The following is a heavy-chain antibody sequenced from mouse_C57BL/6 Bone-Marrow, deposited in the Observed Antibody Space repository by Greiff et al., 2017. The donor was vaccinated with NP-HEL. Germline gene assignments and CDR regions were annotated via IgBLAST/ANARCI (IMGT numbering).Heavy chain of an antibody. CDR2: ISDGGSYT. Sequence: EVHLVESGGGLVKPGGSLKLSCAASGFTFSSYAMSWVRQTPEKRLEWVATISDGGSYTYYPDNVKGRFTISRDNAKTHLYMQMSHLKSEDTAMCYCAGMHYGSSWSVWYFDVWGTGTTVTVSS. CDR1: GFTFSSYA. D-gene: IGHD1-1*01. V-gene: IGHV5-4*01. CDR3: AGMHYGSSWSVWYFDV. J-gene: IGHJ1*03.